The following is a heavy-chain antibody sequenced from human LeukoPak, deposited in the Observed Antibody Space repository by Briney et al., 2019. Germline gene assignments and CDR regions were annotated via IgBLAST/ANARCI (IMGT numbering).Heavy chain of an antibody. CDR1: GLHFSNFA. CDR2: IIGSGGST. CDR3: AKAGSSGWSSSGGDY. Sequence: GGSLRLSCAASGLHFSNFAMMWVRQAPGRGVEWVSTIIGSGGSTFYAYTVKGRFPISRDNSKNTPFLQMNSLRAEDTAIYYCAKAGSSGWSSSGGDYWGQGSVVTVSS. D-gene: IGHD6-19*01. V-gene: IGHV3-23*01. J-gene: IGHJ4*02.